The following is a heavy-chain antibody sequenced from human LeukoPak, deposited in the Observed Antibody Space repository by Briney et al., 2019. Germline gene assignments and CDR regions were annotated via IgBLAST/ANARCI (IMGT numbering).Heavy chain of an antibody. CDR3: ARVRWVAADFHYYYGMDV. V-gene: IGHV3-74*01. CDR1: GFTFSSHW. CDR2: INGDGRST. J-gene: IGHJ6*02. D-gene: IGHD6-25*01. Sequence: GGSLRLPCVASGFTFSSHWMHWVRQGPGKGLVWVSRINGDGRSTNYADSVKGRFTISRDNAKNTLYLQMNSLRVEDTATYYCARVRWVAADFHYYYGMDVWGQGTTVTVSS.